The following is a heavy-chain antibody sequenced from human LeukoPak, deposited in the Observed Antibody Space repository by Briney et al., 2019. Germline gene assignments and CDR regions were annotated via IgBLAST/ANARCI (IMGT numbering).Heavy chain of an antibody. CDR1: GFTFSTSW. J-gene: IGHJ4*02. D-gene: IGHD6-19*01. V-gene: IGHV3-7*01. CDR2: IKHDGSEK. CDR3: ARGPPRGSGWPGGDY. Sequence: GGSLRLSCAASGFTFSTSWMTWVRQAPGKGLEFVANIKHDGSEKYYVDSVQGRFTISRDNAKNTLYLQMNSLRAEDTAVYYCARGPPRGSGWPGGDYWGQGTLVTVSS.